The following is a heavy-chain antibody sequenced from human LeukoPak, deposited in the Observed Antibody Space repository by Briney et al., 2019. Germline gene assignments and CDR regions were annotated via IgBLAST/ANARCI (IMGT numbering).Heavy chain of an antibody. CDR2: ISHSGDST. CDR1: GFTFSSCS. J-gene: IGHJ4*02. Sequence: GGSLRLSCAASGFTFSSCSMAWVRQAPGKGLEWVSTISHSGDSTYYADSVKGRFTISRDNSKNTLYLQMNSLRAEDTAVYYCAKGDSFDYWGQGTLVTVSS. CDR3: AKGDSFDY. V-gene: IGHV3-23*01.